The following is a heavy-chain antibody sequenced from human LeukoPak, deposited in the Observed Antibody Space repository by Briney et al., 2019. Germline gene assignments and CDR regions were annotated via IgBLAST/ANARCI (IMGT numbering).Heavy chain of an antibody. V-gene: IGHV3-74*01. CDR3: ANLETVAGLTFDY. D-gene: IGHD6-19*01. J-gene: IGHJ4*02. CDR1: RFTFSKYW. Sequence: GVSLRLFCTASRFTFSKYWMLCVRRARGRGLVCVSRINTKGRSTRYAHSVKGRLAISRDNSKNTMYLKMNSLRAEDTAVYYCANLETVAGLTFDYWGQGTLVTVSS. CDR2: INTKGRST.